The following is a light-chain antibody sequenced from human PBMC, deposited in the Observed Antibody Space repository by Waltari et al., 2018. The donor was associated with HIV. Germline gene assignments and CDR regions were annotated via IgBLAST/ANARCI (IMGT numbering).Light chain of an antibody. CDR2: ENN. J-gene: IGLJ2*01. CDR3: GTWDSSLV. Sequence: QSVLTQPPSVSAAPGQKVTISCSGSSPNIGNNLVSWYQQLPGTAPKLLIYENNKRPSGIPDRFSGSKSGTSATLGITGLQTGDEADYYCGTWDSSLVFGGGTKLTVL. V-gene: IGLV1-51*02. CDR1: SPNIGNNL.